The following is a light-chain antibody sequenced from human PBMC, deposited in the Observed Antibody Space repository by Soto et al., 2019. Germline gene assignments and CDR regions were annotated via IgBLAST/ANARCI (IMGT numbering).Light chain of an antibody. V-gene: IGKV3-11*01. CDR1: QSVNDY. J-gene: IGKJ2*01. CDR3: QHRGRWPRT. Sequence: EIVLTQSPATLSLSPGERATLSCRASQSVNDYLAWYQQKPGQAPRLLIYGASNRATVIPVRFSGSGSGTDFTLTISSLEPEDFAVYYCQHRGRWPRTFGQGTKLELK. CDR2: GAS.